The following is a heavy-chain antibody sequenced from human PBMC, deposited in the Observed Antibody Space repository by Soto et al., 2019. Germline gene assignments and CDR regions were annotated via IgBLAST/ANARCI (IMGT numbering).Heavy chain of an antibody. CDR1: GFTFSSYE. V-gene: IGHV3-48*03. CDR3: ARSPPRFGVVIHYYYYGMDV. J-gene: IGHJ6*02. D-gene: IGHD3-3*01. CDR2: ISSSGSTK. Sequence: EVQLVESGGGLVQPGGSLRLSCTASGFTFSSYEMNWVRQAPGKGLEWISDISSSGSTKYYADSVKGRFTISRDNAENSLYLQMNSLRAEDTAVYYCARSPPRFGVVIHYYYYGMDVWGQGTTVTVSS.